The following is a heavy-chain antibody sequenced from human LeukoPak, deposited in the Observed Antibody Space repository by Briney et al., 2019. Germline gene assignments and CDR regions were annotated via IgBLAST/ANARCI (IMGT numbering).Heavy chain of an antibody. D-gene: IGHD3-10*01. V-gene: IGHV3-23*01. CDR1: DFSFATYA. CDR3: AKESLLLRGPLLIYYFDF. Sequence: GGSLRLPCAASDFSFATYAMGWVRQAPGRGLEWVSSVSGGDPTTYYADSVKGRFTISRDNSKNTLYLQMNSLRAEDTATYYCAKESLLLRGPLLIYYFDFWGQGTLVTVSS. J-gene: IGHJ4*02. CDR2: VSGGDPTT.